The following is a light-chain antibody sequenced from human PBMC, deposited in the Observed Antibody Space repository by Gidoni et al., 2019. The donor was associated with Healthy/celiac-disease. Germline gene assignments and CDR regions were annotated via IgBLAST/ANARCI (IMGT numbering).Light chain of an antibody. CDR1: QSVSSN. V-gene: IGKV3-15*01. CDR3: QQYNNWPVT. Sequence: ELVLTQSPATLSVSPGERATLSCRASQSVSSNLAWYQQKPGQAPRLLIYGASTRATGIPARFSGSGSGTEFTLTISSLQSEDFAVYYCQQYNNWPVTFXPXTKVDIK. J-gene: IGKJ3*01. CDR2: GAS.